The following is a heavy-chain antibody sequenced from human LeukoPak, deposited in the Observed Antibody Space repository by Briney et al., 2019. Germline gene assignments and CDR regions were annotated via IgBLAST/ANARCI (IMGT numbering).Heavy chain of an antibody. J-gene: IGHJ4*02. CDR1: GFTFSSYW. D-gene: IGHD6-13*01. CDR2: IKQDGSEK. CDR3: ARGGKGYSSSWYVPFDFDY. Sequence: PGGSLRLSCAASGFTFSSYWMSWVRQAPGKGLEWVANIKQDGSEKYYVDSVKGRFTISRDNAKNSLYLQMNSLRAEDTAVYYCARGGKGYSSSWYVPFDFDYWGQGTLVTVSS. V-gene: IGHV3-7*03.